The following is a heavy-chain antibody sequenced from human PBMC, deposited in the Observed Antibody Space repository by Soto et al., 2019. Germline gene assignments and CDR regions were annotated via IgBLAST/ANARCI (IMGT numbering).Heavy chain of an antibody. CDR3: ASLPYYYDSSGYPKGGYYFDY. D-gene: IGHD3-22*01. J-gene: IGHJ4*02. CDR2: INHSGST. CDR1: GGSFSGYY. V-gene: IGHV4-34*01. Sequence: LSLTCAVYGGSFSGYYWSWIRQPPGKGLEWIGEINHSGSTNYNPSLKSRVTISVDTSKNQFSLKLSSVTAADTAVYYCASLPYYYDSSGYPKGGYYFDYWGQGTLVTVSS.